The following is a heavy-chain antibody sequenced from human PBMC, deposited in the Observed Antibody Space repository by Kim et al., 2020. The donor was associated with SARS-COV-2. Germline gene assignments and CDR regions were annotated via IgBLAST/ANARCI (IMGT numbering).Heavy chain of an antibody. J-gene: IGHJ4*02. CDR1: GGSISSGGYY. Sequence: SETLSLTCTVSGGSISSGGYYWSWIRQHPGKGLEWIGYIYYSGSTYYNPSLKSRVTISVDTSKNQFSLKLSSVTAADTAVYYCASTRGEQWLVGGYYFDYWGQGTLVTVSS. V-gene: IGHV4-31*03. CDR3: ASTRGEQWLVGGYYFDY. CDR2: IYYSGST. D-gene: IGHD6-19*01.